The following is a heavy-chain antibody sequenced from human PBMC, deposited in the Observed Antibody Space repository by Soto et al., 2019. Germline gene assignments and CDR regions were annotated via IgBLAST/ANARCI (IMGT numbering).Heavy chain of an antibody. CDR2: IYWDDDK. J-gene: IGHJ4*02. CDR3: AHTVRGSSGHSCSAFDC. D-gene: IGHD2-15*01. CDR1: GFSLSTSGVG. Sequence: QITLKESGPTLVKPTQTLTLTCTFSGFSLSTSGVGVGWIRQPPGKALEWLALIYWDDDKRYSPSLKSRATITKEPPNDPVAPTMTNMAPWQTTTYFLAHTVRGSSGHSCSAFDCWGQGNLVTVSS. V-gene: IGHV2-5*02.